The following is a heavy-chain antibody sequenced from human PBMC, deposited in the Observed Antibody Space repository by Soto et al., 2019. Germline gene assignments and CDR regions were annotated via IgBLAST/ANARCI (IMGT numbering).Heavy chain of an antibody. CDR2: IIPIFGTA. V-gene: IGHV1-69*13. J-gene: IGHJ6*02. CDR1: GGTFSSYA. CDR3: ARAGNTYYYGSGSYYRYGMDV. Sequence: SVKVSCKASGGTFSSYAISGVRRAPAQGREWMGGIIPIFGTANYAQKFQGRVTITADESTSTAYMELSSLRSEDTAVYYCARAGNTYYYGSGSYYRYGMDVWGQGTMVTVSS. D-gene: IGHD3-10*01.